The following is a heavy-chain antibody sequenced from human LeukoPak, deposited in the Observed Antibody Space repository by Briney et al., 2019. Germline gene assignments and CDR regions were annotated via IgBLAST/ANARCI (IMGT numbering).Heavy chain of an antibody. CDR1: GFTFNDYH. CDR3: ATDGAGFDT. J-gene: IGHJ5*02. Sequence: GGSLRLSCAASGFTFNDYHTSWIRQAPGKGLEWLSYINIGGTNTHYADSVKGRFTISRDNAKKSLYLEMNNLRAEDTAVYYCATDGAGFDTWGQGVLVTVSS. CDR2: INIGGTNT. V-gene: IGHV3-11*01.